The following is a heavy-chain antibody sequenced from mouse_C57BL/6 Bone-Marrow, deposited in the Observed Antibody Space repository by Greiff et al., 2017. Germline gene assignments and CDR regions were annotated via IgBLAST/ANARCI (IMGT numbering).Heavy chain of an antibody. Sequence: EVQVVESGGGLVKPGGSLKLSCAASGFTFSSYAMSWVRQTPEKRLEWVATISDGGSYTYYPDNVKGRFTISRDNAKNNLYLQMSHLKSEDTAMYYCARGSGFFITTVENYFDYWGQGTTLTVSS. CDR2: ISDGGSYT. J-gene: IGHJ2*01. V-gene: IGHV5-4*01. CDR1: GFTFSSYA. D-gene: IGHD1-1*01. CDR3: ARGSGFFITTVENYFDY.